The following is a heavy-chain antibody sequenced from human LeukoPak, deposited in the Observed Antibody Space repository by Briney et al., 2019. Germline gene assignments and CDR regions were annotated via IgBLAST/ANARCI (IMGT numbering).Heavy chain of an antibody. V-gene: IGHV1-18*01. D-gene: IGHD5-24*01. J-gene: IGHJ4*02. CDR2: ISAYNGNT. CDR3: ARDGRSHRDGYNPFDY. CDR1: GYTFTSYG. Sequence: ASVKVSCKASGYTFTSYGISWVRQAPGQGLEWMGWISAYNGNTNYAQKLQGRVTMTTDTSTSTAYIELRSLRSDDTAVYYCARDGRSHRDGYNPFDYWGQGTLVTVSS.